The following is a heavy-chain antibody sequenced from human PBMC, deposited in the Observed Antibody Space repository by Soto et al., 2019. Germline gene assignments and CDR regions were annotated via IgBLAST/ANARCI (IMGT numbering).Heavy chain of an antibody. CDR2: ISSSSSYI. Sequence: PGGSLRLSCAASGFTFSSYSMNWVRQAPGKGLEWVSSISSSSSYIYYADSVKGRFTISRDNAKNSLYLQMNSLRAEDTAVYYCASLQLLSFTDAFDIWGQGTMVTVSS. V-gene: IGHV3-21*01. CDR1: GFTFSSYS. J-gene: IGHJ3*02. CDR3: ASLQLLSFTDAFDI. D-gene: IGHD2-2*01.